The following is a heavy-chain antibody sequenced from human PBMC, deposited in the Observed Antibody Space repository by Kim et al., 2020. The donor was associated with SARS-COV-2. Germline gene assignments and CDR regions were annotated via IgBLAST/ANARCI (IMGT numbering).Heavy chain of an antibody. CDR2: ISSNGGST. V-gene: IGHV3-64D*09. CDR1: GFTFSSYA. J-gene: IGHJ3*02. CDR3: ALTQYSSGWYEGAFDI. Sequence: GGSLRLSCSASGFTFSSYAMHWVRQAPGKGLEYVSAISSNGGSTYYADSVKGRFTISRDNSKNTLYLQMSSLRAEDTAVYYCALTQYSSGWYEGAFDIWGQGTMVTVSS. D-gene: IGHD6-19*01.